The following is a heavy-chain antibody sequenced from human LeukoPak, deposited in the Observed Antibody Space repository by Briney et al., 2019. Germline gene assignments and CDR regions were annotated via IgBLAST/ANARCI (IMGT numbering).Heavy chain of an antibody. Sequence: PGGSLRLSCSASGFTFSSYAMHWVRQAPGKGLEYVSAISSNGGSTYYADSVKGRFTISRDNSKNTLYLQMSSLRAEDTAVYYCARSYCSSGSCHVDYWGQGTLVTVSS. D-gene: IGHD2-15*01. J-gene: IGHJ4*02. V-gene: IGHV3-64D*06. CDR2: ISSNGGST. CDR3: ARSYCSSGSCHVDY. CDR1: GFTFSSYA.